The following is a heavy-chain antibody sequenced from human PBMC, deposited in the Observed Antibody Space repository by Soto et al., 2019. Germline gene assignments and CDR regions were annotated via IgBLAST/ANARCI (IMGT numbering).Heavy chain of an antibody. Sequence: QVELVQSGAEVKKPGASVKVSCKASGYTFTSYALHWVRKATGQRLEWMGWINAGNGNTKYSRKFQGRVTITRETTASTAYMERRNLRSEDRAVYYCARELGGWPDYWGQGTLVTVSS. V-gene: IGHV1-3*01. J-gene: IGHJ4*02. CDR2: INAGNGNT. CDR3: ARELGGWPDY. D-gene: IGHD2-15*01. CDR1: GYTFTSYA.